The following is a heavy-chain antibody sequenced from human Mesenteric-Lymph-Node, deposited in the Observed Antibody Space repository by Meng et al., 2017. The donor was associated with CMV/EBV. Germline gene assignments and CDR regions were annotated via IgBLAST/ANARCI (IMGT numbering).Heavy chain of an antibody. D-gene: IGHD3-16*02. CDR1: GFSLSTSGMR. J-gene: IGHJ4*02. Sequence: SGPTLVKPTQTLTLTCTFSGFSLSTSGMRASWIRQPPGKALEWLARIDWDDDKFYSTSLKTRLTISKDTSKNQVVLTMTNMDPVDTATYYCARDSGYDYVWGSYRSDYWGQGTLVTVSS. CDR2: IDWDDDK. CDR3: ARDSGYDYVWGSYRSDY. V-gene: IGHV2-70*04.